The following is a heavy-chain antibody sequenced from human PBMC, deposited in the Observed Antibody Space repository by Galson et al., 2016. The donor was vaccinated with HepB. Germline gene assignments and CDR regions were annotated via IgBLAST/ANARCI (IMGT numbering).Heavy chain of an antibody. V-gene: IGHV4-39*07. J-gene: IGHJ3*02. D-gene: IGHD3-9*01. CDR3: ARTYYDILIADNSQKKYGLDI. Sequence: SETLSLTCTASGGSISGSDYYWAWIRQPPGKGLEWIGTRYSSGSTSYNPSLKSRVTIFVDKSKNTFSLKLTSVTAADTAVYFCARTYYDILIADNSQKKYGLDIWGQGTMVTVSS. CDR2: RYSSGST. CDR1: GGSISGSDYY.